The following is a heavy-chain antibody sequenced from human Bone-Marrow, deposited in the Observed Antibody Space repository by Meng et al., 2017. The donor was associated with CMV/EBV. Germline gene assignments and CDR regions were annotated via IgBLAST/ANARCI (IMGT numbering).Heavy chain of an antibody. J-gene: IGHJ6*02. CDR3: ARRGRTGMEVVPAAPAYYYYGMDV. V-gene: IGHV1-69*10. Sequence: SVKVSCKASGGTFSSYAISWVRQAPGQGLEWMGGIIPILGIANYAQKFQGRVTITADKSTSTAYMELSSLRSEDTAVYYCARRGRTGMEVVPAAPAYYYYGMDVWGQGTTVTVSS. D-gene: IGHD2-2*01. CDR2: IIPILGIA. CDR1: GGTFSSYA.